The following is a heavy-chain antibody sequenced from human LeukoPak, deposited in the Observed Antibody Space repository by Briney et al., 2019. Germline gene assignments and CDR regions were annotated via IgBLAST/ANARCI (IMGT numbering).Heavy chain of an antibody. D-gene: IGHD5-18*01. V-gene: IGHV4-59*01. J-gene: IGHJ4*02. CDR3: ARVSIQLWLDY. CDR1: GGSISSYY. Sequence: PSETLSLTCTVSGGSISSYYWSWIRQPPGKGLEWIGYIYYSGSTNYNPSLKSRVTISVDTSKNQFSLKLSSVTAADTAVYYCARVSIQLWLDYWGQGTLVTVSS. CDR2: IYYSGST.